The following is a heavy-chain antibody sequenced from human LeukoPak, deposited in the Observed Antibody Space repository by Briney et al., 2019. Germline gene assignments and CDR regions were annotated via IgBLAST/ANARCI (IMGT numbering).Heavy chain of an antibody. CDR1: GFTFSSYG. Sequence: GGSLRLSCAASGFTFSSYGRHWVRQAPGKGLEWVAFIRYDGSNKYYADSVKGRFTISRDNSKNTLYLQMNSLRAEDTAVYYCAKDRRGYSYGYGGYYFDCWGQGTLVTVSS. D-gene: IGHD5-18*01. V-gene: IGHV3-30*02. CDR3: AKDRRGYSYGYGGYYFDC. J-gene: IGHJ4*02. CDR2: IRYDGSNK.